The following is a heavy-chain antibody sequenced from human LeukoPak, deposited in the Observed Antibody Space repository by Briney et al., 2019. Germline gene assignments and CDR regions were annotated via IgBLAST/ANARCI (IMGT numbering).Heavy chain of an antibody. CDR3: ARAQNSYYI. Sequence: PGRSLRLSCAASGFTFSSYAVHWVRQAPGKGLEWVAVISYDGSNKYYADSVKGRFTISRDNSKNTLYLQMNSLRAEDTALYYCARAQNSYYIWGQGTMVTVSS. J-gene: IGHJ3*02. CDR1: GFTFSSYA. V-gene: IGHV3-30*04. CDR2: ISYDGSNK. D-gene: IGHD2-21*02.